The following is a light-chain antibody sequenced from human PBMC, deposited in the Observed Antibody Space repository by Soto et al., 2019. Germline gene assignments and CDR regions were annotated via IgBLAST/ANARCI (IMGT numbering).Light chain of an antibody. V-gene: IGLV3-25*02. Sequence: SYELTQPPSVSVSPGQTARITCSGDALPKQYAYWYQQKPGQAPVLVIYKDSERPSGIPERFSGSKSGTSASLAISGLQSEDEADYYCVAWDDSLNGYVVFGGGTKVTVL. CDR2: KDS. CDR1: ALPKQY. CDR3: VAWDDSLNGYVV. J-gene: IGLJ2*01.